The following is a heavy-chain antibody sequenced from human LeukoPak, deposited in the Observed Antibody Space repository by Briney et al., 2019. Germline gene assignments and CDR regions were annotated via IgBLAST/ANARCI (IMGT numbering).Heavy chain of an antibody. CDR1: RFTFSSYG. CDR2: IRYDGSNK. CDR3: AKDVLAVAEQVDY. J-gene: IGHJ4*02. Sequence: GGSLRLSCAASRFTFSSYGMHWVRQAPGKGLEWVAFIRYDGSNKYYADSVKGRFTISRDNSKNTLYLQMNSLRAEDTAVYYCAKDVLAVAEQVDYWGQGTLVTVSS. V-gene: IGHV3-30*02. D-gene: IGHD6-19*01.